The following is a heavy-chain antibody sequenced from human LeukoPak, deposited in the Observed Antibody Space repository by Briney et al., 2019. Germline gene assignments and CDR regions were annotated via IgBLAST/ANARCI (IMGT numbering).Heavy chain of an antibody. V-gene: IGHV1-46*01. J-gene: IGHJ5*02. CDR3: AREGRPYYDSSGYSPRFDP. CDR1: GYTFTSYY. CDR2: INPSGGST. D-gene: IGHD3-22*01. Sequence: ASVKVSCKASGYTFTSYYMHWVRQAPGQGPEWMGIINPSGGSTSYAQKFQGRVTMTRDTSTSTVYMELSSLRSEDTAVYYCAREGRPYYDSSGYSPRFDPWGQGTLVTVSS.